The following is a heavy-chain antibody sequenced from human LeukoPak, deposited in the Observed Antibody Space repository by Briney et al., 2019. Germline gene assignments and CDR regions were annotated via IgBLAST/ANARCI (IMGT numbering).Heavy chain of an antibody. V-gene: IGHV1-18*01. CDR3: ARGVAVAGSGRGYYMDV. Sequence: ASVKVSCKASGYTFTSYGISWVRQAPGQGLEWMGWISAYNGNTNYAQKLQGRVTMTTDTSTSTACMELRSLRSDDTAVYYCARGVAVAGSGRGYYMDVWGKGTTVTVSS. J-gene: IGHJ6*03. CDR2: ISAYNGNT. D-gene: IGHD6-19*01. CDR1: GYTFTSYG.